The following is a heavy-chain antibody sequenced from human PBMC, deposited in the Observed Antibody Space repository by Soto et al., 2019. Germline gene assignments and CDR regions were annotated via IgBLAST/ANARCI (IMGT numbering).Heavy chain of an antibody. D-gene: IGHD2-15*01. CDR1: GYTFTSYG. V-gene: IGHV1-18*01. J-gene: IGHJ6*03. CDR2: ISAYNGNT. CDR3: ARGVVVAATNYYYYMDV. Sequence: GASVKVSCKAPGYTFTSYGTSWVRQAPGQGLEWMGWISAYNGNTNYAQKLQGRVTMTTDTSTSTAYMELRSLRSDDTAVYYCARGVVVAATNYYYYMDVWGKGTKVTVSS.